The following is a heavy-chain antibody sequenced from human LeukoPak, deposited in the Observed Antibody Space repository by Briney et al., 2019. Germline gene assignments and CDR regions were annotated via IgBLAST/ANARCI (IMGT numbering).Heavy chain of an antibody. CDR3: ARGRITMIVVAPPDY. D-gene: IGHD3-22*01. CDR1: GFNFSSYD. CDR2: ISYDGSNK. J-gene: IGHJ4*02. Sequence: GGSLRLSCAASGFNFSSYDMHWVRQAPGKGLEWVAVISYDGSNKYYADSVKGRFTISRDNSKNTLYLQMNSLRTEDTAVYYCARGRITMIVVAPPDYWGQGTLVTVSS. V-gene: IGHV3-30-3*01.